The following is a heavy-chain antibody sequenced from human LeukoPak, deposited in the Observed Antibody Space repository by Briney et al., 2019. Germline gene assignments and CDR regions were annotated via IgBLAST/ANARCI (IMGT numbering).Heavy chain of an antibody. D-gene: IGHD6-19*01. V-gene: IGHV3-53*01. J-gene: IGHJ4*02. Sequence: PGGSLRLSCAASGFTVSSNYMSWVRQAPGKGLEWVSVIYSGGSTYYADSVKGRFTIPRDNSKNTLYLQMNSLRAEDTAVYYCARGHSGWYPFGYWGQGTLVTVSS. CDR1: GFTVSSNY. CDR2: IYSGGST. CDR3: ARGHSGWYPFGY.